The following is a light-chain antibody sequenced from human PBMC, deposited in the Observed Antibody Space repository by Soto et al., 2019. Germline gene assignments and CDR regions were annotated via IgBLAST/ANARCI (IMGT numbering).Light chain of an antibody. CDR2: DTS. CDR3: QHYVNCPLT. Sequence: EIVLTNSPGTLPPSHGERASVSCRASQGIGDTLAWYQQKPGQTPRLLIYDTSIRATGVPARFSGSRSGAEFTLTISSLQSEDFAVYYCQHYVNCPLTFGGGTKVDI. V-gene: IGKV3-15*01. CDR1: QGIGDT. J-gene: IGKJ4*01.